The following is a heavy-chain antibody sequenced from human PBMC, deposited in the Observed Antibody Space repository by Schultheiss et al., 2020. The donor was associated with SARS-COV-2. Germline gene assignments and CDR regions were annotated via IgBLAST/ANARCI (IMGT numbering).Heavy chain of an antibody. D-gene: IGHD1-20*01. CDR2: ISSSGGST. J-gene: IGHJ4*02. V-gene: IGHV3-23*01. CDR1: GFNFTISA. CDR3: AKGLMITSSDS. Sequence: GGSLRLSCAASGFNFTISAMTWVRQAPGKGLEWISSISSSGGSTYYADSVRGRFTISRDNSRTTVYLQLNSLRGDDTAIYYCAKGLMITSSDSWGQGTLVTVSS.